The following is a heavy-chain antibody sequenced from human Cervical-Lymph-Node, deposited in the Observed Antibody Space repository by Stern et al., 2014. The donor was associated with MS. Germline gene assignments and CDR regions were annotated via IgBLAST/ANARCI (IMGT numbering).Heavy chain of an antibody. CDR2: IYPGNSDT. V-gene: IGHV5-51*03. CDR1: EYNFNTHW. J-gene: IGHJ5*02. Sequence: QLVQSGAEVKKPGESLKISCKGSEYNFNTHWIAWVRQMPGKGLEWLGNIYPGNSDTRYNPSLQGQVSISADKSITTAYLHFSSLKASDSAMYFCARHGGPNWNHEAHNWFDPWGQGTLVTVSS. CDR3: ARHGGPNWNHEAHNWFDP. D-gene: IGHD1-14*01.